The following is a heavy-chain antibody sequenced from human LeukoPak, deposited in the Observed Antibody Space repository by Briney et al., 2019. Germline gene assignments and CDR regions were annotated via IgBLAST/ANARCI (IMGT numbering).Heavy chain of an antibody. CDR2: VCYNGTT. CDR3: ATSGGFNSPRHY. D-gene: IGHD3-16*01. J-gene: IGHJ4*02. Sequence: SETLSLTCSVSGDSISSYFWAWIRQPPGKGLEWIGYVCYNGTTNYNPSLRNRVAISIDTSKNQSSLKLNSATAADTAVYYCATSGGFNSPRHYWGQGTLVTVSS. CDR1: GDSISSYF. V-gene: IGHV4-59*01.